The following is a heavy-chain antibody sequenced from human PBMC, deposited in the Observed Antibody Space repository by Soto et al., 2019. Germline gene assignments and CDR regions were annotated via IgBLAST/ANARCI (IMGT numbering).Heavy chain of an antibody. CDR3: ARGAVAGTTSDS. CDR2: INPSGGST. Sequence: QVQLVQSGAEVKKPGASVKVSCKASGYTFTRYYMHWVRQAPGQGLEGMGLINPSGGSTTYAQKFLGRVTMTRDTSTSTVYMELSSLRSEDTAVYYCARGAVAGTTSDSWGQGTLVTVSS. J-gene: IGHJ4*02. V-gene: IGHV1-46*01. CDR1: GYTFTRYY. D-gene: IGHD2-15*01.